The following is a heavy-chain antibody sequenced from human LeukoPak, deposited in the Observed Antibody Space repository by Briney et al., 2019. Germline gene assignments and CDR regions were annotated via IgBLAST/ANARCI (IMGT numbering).Heavy chain of an antibody. V-gene: IGHV6-1*01. CDR1: GDSVSRNSAA. CDR2: TYYRSKWYN. J-gene: IGHJ6*02. Sequence: QTLSLTCAISGDSVSRNSAAWNWIRQSPSRGLEWLGRTYYRSKWYNDYAVSVKSRITINPDTSKNQFSLQLNSVTPEDTAVYYCARVGPDQLLPYYYYGMDVWGQGTTGTVSS. CDR3: ARVGPDQLLPYYYYGMDV. D-gene: IGHD2-2*01.